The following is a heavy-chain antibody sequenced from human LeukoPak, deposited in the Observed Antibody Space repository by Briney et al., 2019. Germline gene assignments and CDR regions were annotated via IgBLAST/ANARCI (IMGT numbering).Heavy chain of an antibody. V-gene: IGHV1-46*01. CDR3: ARDDGRYFDRLGHDAFDI. CDR2: INPSGGST. D-gene: IGHD3-9*01. Sequence: ASVKVSCKASGYTFTTYYMHWVRQAPGQGLEWMGIINPSGGSTSYAQKFQGRVTMTRDTSTSTVYMELSSLRSEDTAVYYCARDDGRYFDRLGHDAFDIWGQGTLVTVSS. J-gene: IGHJ3*02. CDR1: GYTFTTYY.